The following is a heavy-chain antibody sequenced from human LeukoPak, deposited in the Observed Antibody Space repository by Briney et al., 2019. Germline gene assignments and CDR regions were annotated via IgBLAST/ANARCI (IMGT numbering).Heavy chain of an antibody. J-gene: IGHJ4*02. CDR3: HPLGYN. CDR2: ISYSSSFI. CDR1: GFSFRRYS. V-gene: IGHV3-21*01. Sequence: GGSLRLSCVASGFSFRRYSMNWVRQAPGKGLEWVAYISYSSSFIYYADSVKGRFIITRDNAENTLYLQMNNLRVEDTALYFCHPLGYNWRQGTLVTVSS. D-gene: IGHD6-13*01.